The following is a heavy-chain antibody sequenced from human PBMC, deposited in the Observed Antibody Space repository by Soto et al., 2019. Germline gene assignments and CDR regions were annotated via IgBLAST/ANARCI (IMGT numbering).Heavy chain of an antibody. V-gene: IGHV3-7*01. CDR3: ATQQLVQGY. CDR2: IKQDGSEK. CDR1: GFTFSSYW. D-gene: IGHD6-13*01. J-gene: IGHJ4*02. Sequence: EVQLVESGGGLVQPGGSLRLSCAASGFTFSSYWMSWVRQAPGKGLEWVANIKQDGSEKYYVDSVKGRFTISRDNAKNSLYLKMNRLRAEDTAVYYCATQQLVQGYWGQGTLVTVSP.